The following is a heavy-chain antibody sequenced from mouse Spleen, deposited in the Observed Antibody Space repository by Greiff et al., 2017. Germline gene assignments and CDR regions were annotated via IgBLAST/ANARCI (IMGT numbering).Heavy chain of an antibody. J-gene: IGHJ2*01. CDR3: ARHEGGNYNFDY. V-gene: IGHV5-9-3*01. Sequence: EVQGVESGGGLVKPGGSLKLSCAASGFTFSSYAMSWVRQTPEKRLEWVATISSGGSYTYYPDSVKGRFTISRDNAKNTLYLQMSSLRSEDTAMYYCARHEGGNYNFDYWGQGTTLTVSS. CDR2: ISSGGSYT. D-gene: IGHD2-1*01. CDR1: GFTFSSYA.